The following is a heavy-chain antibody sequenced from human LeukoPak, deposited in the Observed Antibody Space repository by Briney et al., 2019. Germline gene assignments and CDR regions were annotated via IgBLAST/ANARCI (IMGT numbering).Heavy chain of an antibody. D-gene: IGHD4-23*01. CDR2: IYYSGST. Sequence: PSETLSLTCTVSGGSISSYYWSWIRQPPGKGLEWIGYIYYSGSTNYNPSLKSRVTISVDTSKNQFSLKLSSVTAADTAVYYWARGGNGGTFDYSGQGTLVTVSS. CDR3: ARGGNGGTFDY. V-gene: IGHV4-59*01. J-gene: IGHJ4*01. CDR1: GGSISSYY.